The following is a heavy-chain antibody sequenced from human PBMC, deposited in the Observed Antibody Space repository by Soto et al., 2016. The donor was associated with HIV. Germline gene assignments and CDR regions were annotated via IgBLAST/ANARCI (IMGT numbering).Heavy chain of an antibody. CDR2: ISGSGGST. CDR3: TRGWTGLDY. V-gene: IGHV3-23*01. D-gene: IGHD6-19*01. Sequence: EVQLLESGGALVQPGGPVRLSCAASGFTFSSYAMSWVRQAPGKGLEWVSAISGSGGSTYYADSVKGRFTISRDNSKNTLYLQMNSLRAEDTAVYYCTRGWTGLDYWGQGTLVTVSS. CDR1: GFTFSSYA. J-gene: IGHJ4*02.